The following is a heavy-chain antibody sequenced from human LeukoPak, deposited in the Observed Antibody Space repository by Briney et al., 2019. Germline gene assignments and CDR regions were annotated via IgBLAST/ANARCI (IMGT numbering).Heavy chain of an antibody. D-gene: IGHD5-24*01. CDR2: IYYSGST. J-gene: IGHJ4*02. CDR1: GGSISSRSYY. V-gene: IGHV4-39*01. CDR3: ARSRDGYGTG. Sequence: SETLSLTRTVSGGSISSRSYYWGWIRQPPGKGLEWIGSIYYSGSTYYNPSLKSRVTISVDTSKNQFSLKLSSVTAADTAVYYCARSRDGYGTGWGQGTLVTVSS.